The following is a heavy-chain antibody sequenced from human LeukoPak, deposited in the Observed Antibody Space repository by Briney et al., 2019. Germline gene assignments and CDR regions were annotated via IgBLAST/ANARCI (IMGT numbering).Heavy chain of an antibody. V-gene: IGHV1-69*05. CDR2: IIPIFGTA. Sequence: SVKVSCKASGGTFSSYAISWVRQAPGQGLEWMGGIIPIFGTANYAQKFQGRVTITTDESTSTAYMELSSLRSEDTAVYCCAREVYSNYWDYFDYWGQGTLVTVSS. D-gene: IGHD4-11*01. CDR3: AREVYSNYWDYFDY. J-gene: IGHJ4*02. CDR1: GGTFSSYA.